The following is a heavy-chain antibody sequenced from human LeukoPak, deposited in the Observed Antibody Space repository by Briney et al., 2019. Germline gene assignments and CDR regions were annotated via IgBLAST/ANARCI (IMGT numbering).Heavy chain of an antibody. J-gene: IGHJ6*02. V-gene: IGHV3-53*01. CDR3: ARDRGVAGSNYYYYGMDV. Sequence: GGSLRLSCAASGFTFSSYSMNWVRQAPGKGLEWVSVIYSGGSTYYADSVKGRFTISRDNSKNTLYLQMNSLRAEDTAVYYCARDRGVAGSNYYYYGMDVWGQGTTVTVSS. CDR2: IYSGGST. CDR1: GFTFSSYS. D-gene: IGHD6-19*01.